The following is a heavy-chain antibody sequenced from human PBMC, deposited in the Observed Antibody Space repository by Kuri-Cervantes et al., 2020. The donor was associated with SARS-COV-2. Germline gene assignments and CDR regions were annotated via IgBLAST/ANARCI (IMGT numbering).Heavy chain of an antibody. J-gene: IGHJ4*02. CDR3: ARHVAAAGDFDY. Sequence: SETLSLTCTVSGGSISSYYWSWIRQPPGKGLEWIGYIYYSGSTNYNPSLKSRVTISVDTSKNQFSLKLSSVTAADTAVYYCARHVAAAGDFDYWGQGTLVTVSS. D-gene: IGHD6-13*01. V-gene: IGHV4-59*08. CDR1: GGSISSYY. CDR2: IYYSGST.